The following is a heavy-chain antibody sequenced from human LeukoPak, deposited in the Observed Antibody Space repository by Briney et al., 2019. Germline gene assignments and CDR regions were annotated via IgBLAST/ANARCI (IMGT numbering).Heavy chain of an antibody. CDR2: IYYSGST. CDR1: GGSISSYY. CDR3: ARRLGYCSSTSCYRWFDP. J-gene: IGHJ5*02. V-gene: IGHV4-59*08. D-gene: IGHD2-2*03. Sequence: SETLSLTCTVSGGSISSYYWSWIRQPPGKGLEWIGYIYYSGSTNYNPSLKSRVTKSVDTSKNQFSLKLSSVTAADTAVYYCARRLGYCSSTSCYRWFDPWGQGTLVTVSS.